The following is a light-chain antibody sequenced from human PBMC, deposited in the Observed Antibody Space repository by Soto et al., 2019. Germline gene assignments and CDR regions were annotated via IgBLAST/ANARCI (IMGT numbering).Light chain of an antibody. CDR1: ISDVGTYTL. Sequence: QSALTQPASVSGSPGQSITISCTGTISDVGTYTLVSWYQQHPGKVPKLMIYDDNKRPSGISHRFSGSKSGNTASLTISGLQGEDEADYYCCSYAGSFRYVFGTGTKV. CDR3: CSYAGSFRYV. V-gene: IGLV2-23*01. CDR2: DDN. J-gene: IGLJ1*01.